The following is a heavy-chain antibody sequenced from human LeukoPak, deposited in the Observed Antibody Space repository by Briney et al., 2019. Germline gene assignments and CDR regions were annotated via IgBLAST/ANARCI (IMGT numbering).Heavy chain of an antibody. V-gene: IGHV3-53*01. CDR1: GFTVSSNY. Sequence: GGSLRLSCAVSGFTVSSNYMSWVRQTPGKGLEWVSVLYSGGTTYYADSVKGRFTVSRDNSKNTLYLQMNSLRAEDAAVYFCARGGGDYNPFDYWGQGTLVTVSS. CDR2: LYSGGTT. D-gene: IGHD4-11*01. CDR3: ARGGGDYNPFDY. J-gene: IGHJ4*02.